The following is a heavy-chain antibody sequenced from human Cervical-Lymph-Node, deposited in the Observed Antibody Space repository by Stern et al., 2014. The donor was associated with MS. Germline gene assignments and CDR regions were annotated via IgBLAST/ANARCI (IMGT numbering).Heavy chain of an antibody. D-gene: IGHD3-22*01. Sequence: DQLVESGAEVKKPGSSVQVSCKASGGTFSSYAISWVRQAHGQGLEWMGGIIPIFGTANYAQKFQGRVTITADKSTSTAYMELSSLRSEDTAVYYCARGYYDSSGCYYYYYGMDVWGQGTTVTVSS. CDR3: ARGYYDSSGCYYYYYGMDV. J-gene: IGHJ6*02. V-gene: IGHV1-69*06. CDR1: GGTFSSYA. CDR2: IIPIFGTA.